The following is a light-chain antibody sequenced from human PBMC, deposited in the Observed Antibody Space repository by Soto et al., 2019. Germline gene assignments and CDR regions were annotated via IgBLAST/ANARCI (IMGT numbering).Light chain of an antibody. CDR3: QQYKNWPPYT. V-gene: IGKV3-15*01. CDR2: AAS. J-gene: IGKJ2*01. CDR1: QSVSSN. Sequence: EIVMTQSPATLSVSPGERATLSCRASQSVSSNLAWYQQKPGQAPRLLIYAASTRASGFPARFSGSGSGTELTLTITSLQSEDSAVYYCQQYKNWPPYTFGQGTKLEIK.